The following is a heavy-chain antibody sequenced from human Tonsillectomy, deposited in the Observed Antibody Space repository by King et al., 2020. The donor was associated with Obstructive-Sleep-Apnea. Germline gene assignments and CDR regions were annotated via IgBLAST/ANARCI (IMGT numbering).Heavy chain of an antibody. V-gene: IGHV3-33*01. Sequence: VQLVESGGGVVQPGRSLRLSCAASGFTFSPYGMHWVRQAPGKGLEWVAVVWFDGNNKDYADSVKGRFTISRDNFKNTFYLQMNSLRAEDTAVYFCARDLRPWATPFYYAMDVWGQGTTVTVSS. CDR2: VWFDGNNK. D-gene: IGHD1-26*01. J-gene: IGHJ6*02. CDR3: ARDLRPWATPFYYAMDV. CDR1: GFTFSPYG.